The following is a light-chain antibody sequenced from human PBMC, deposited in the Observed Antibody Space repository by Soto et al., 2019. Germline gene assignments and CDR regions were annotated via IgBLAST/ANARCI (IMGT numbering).Light chain of an antibody. J-gene: IGLJ1*01. CDR2: DVY. CDR3: SSYTNTMSYV. Sequence: QSALTQPASVSGSPGQSITISCTGTSSDVGAYDYVSWYQQHPGKAPKLMIYDVYARPSGVSHRFSGSKSGNTASLTISGVQSDDEADYYCSSYTNTMSYVFGTGTKV. V-gene: IGLV2-14*03. CDR1: SSDVGAYDY.